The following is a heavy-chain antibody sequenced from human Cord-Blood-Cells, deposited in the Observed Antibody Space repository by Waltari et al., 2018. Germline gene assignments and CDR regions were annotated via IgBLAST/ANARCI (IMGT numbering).Heavy chain of an antibody. CDR3: ARGAQRSGSYYDY. CDR2: INHSGST. V-gene: IGHV4-34*01. D-gene: IGHD1-26*01. J-gene: IGHJ4*02. CDR1: GGSFSGYY. Sequence: QVQLQQWGAGLLKPSETLSLTCAVYGGSFSGYYWSWIRQPPGKGLEWIGEINHSGSTNYNPSLKSRVTISVDTSKNQFSLKLSSVTAADTAVYYCARGAQRSGSYYDYWGQGTLVTVSS.